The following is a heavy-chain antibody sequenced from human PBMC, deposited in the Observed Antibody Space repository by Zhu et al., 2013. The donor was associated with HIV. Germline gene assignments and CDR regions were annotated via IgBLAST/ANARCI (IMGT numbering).Heavy chain of an antibody. J-gene: IGHJ4*02. D-gene: IGHD2-2*02. CDR1: GYTFTSYG. V-gene: IGHV1-2*06. Sequence: QVQLVQSGAEVKKPGASVKVSCKASGYTFTSYGISWVRQAPGQGLEWMGRILPNSGGTNYAQNFQGRVTMTRDTSISTAYMELSRLRSDDTAVYYCARDRSTCSSTTCYNYLDYWAREPWSPXPQ. CDR3: ARDRSTCSSTTCYNYLDY. CDR2: ILPNSGGT.